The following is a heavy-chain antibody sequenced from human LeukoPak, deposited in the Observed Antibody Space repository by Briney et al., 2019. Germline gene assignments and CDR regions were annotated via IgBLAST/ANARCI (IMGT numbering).Heavy chain of an antibody. CDR1: GGSISSSNW. V-gene: IGHV4-4*02. CDR3: ARSSYSSSSGSWFDP. CDR2: IYHSGST. Sequence: SETLSLTCAVSGGSISSSNWWSWVRQPPGKGLEWIGEIYHSGSTNYNPSLKSRVTISVDKSKNQFSLKLSSVTAADTAVYYCARSSYSSSSGSWFDPWGQGTLVTVSS. J-gene: IGHJ5*02. D-gene: IGHD6-6*01.